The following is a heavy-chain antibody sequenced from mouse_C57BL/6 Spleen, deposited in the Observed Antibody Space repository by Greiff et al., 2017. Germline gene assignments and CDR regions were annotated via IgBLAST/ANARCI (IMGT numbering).Heavy chain of an antibody. J-gene: IGHJ4*01. V-gene: IGHV1-78*01. CDR1: GYTFTDYT. CDR2: IDPRDGST. D-gene: IGHD2-1*01. CDR3: ARICYGNYRAMDY. Sequence: VQLQQSDAELVKPGASVKLSCKVSGYTFTDYTIHWMKQRPEQGLEWIGYIDPRDGSTKYNEKFKGKATLTADKSSSTAYMQLNSLTSEDSAVYFCARICYGNYRAMDYWGQGTSVTVSS.